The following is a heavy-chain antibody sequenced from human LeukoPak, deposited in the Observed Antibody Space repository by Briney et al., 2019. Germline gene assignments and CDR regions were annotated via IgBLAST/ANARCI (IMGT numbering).Heavy chain of an antibody. D-gene: IGHD2/OR15-2a*01. Sequence: GGSLRLSCAASGFTFSSYWMSWVRQAPGKGLEWVANIKQDGSEKYYVDSVKGRFTISRDNAKNSLYLQMNSLRAEDTAVYYCARAKIFIPPGDVFDIWGQGTMVTVSS. V-gene: IGHV3-7*01. CDR2: IKQDGSEK. J-gene: IGHJ3*02. CDR3: ARAKIFIPPGDVFDI. CDR1: GFTFSSYW.